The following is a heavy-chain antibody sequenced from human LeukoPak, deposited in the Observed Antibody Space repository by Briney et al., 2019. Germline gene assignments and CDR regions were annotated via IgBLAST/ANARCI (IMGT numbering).Heavy chain of an antibody. V-gene: IGHV3-7*01. J-gene: IGHJ5*02. Sequence: PGGSLRLSCVASGFTFNNYWMDWVRQAPGKGLEWVASIKPDGSQKDYVDSVKGRFTISRDNGKNSLYLQLNSLRAEDTAVYYCARGVSKNPWGQGTLVTVSS. CDR1: GFTFNNYW. CDR3: ARGVSKNP. CDR2: IKPDGSQK.